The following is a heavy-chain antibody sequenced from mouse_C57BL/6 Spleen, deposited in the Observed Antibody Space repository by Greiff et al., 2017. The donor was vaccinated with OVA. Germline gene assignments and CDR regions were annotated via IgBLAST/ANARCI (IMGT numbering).Heavy chain of an antibody. CDR1: GYTFTSYW. Sequence: VQLQQSGTVLARPGASVKMSCKTSGYTFTSYWMHWVKQRPGQGLEWIGAIYPGNSDTSYNQKFKGKAKLTAVTSASTAYMELSSLTNEDSAVYYCTRKDNYDYAWFAYWGQGTLVTVSA. CDR3: TRKDNYDYAWFAY. V-gene: IGHV1-5*01. J-gene: IGHJ3*01. D-gene: IGHD2-4*01. CDR2: IYPGNSDT.